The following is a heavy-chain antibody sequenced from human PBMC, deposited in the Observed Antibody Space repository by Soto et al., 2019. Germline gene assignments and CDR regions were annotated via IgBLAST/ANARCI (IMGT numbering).Heavy chain of an antibody. J-gene: IGHJ2*01. V-gene: IGHV1-3*01. CDR1: GYTFTSYA. D-gene: IGHD1-26*01. CDR2: INAGNGNT. Sequence: ASVKVSCKASGYTFTSYAMHWVRQAPGQRLEWMGWINAGNGNTKYSQKFQGRVTITRDTSASTAYMELSSLRSEDTAVYYCARGGILYWYFDLWGRVPLFTVS. CDR3: ARGGILYWYFDL.